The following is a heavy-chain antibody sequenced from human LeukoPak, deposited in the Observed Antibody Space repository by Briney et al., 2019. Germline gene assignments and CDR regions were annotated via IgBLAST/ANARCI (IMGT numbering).Heavy chain of an antibody. J-gene: IGHJ6*02. CDR2: IHPNGGAA. CDR3: ARDRGGGRPGWYNGMDV. Sequence: ASVMVSCKASGYTFSDYYINWVRRAPGQGLEWMGWIHPNGGAATYTQKFQGRVTMTRDTSINTAYMELSRLRSDDTAVYYCARDRGGGRPGWYNGMDVWGQGTTVIVSS. V-gene: IGHV1-2*02. CDR1: GYTFSDYY. D-gene: IGHD1-26*01.